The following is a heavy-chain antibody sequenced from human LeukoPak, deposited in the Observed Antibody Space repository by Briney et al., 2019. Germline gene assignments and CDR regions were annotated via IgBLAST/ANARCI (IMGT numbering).Heavy chain of an antibody. CDR3: ATQPSAYYYDSSGYYHGAFDI. Sequence: GRSLRLSCAASGFTFSSYAMSWVRQAPGKGLEWVSAISGSGGSTYYADSVKGRFTISRDNSKNTLYLQMNSLRAEDTAVYYCATQPSAYYYDSSGYYHGAFDIWGQGTMVTVSS. J-gene: IGHJ3*02. CDR1: GFTFSSYA. D-gene: IGHD3-22*01. V-gene: IGHV3-23*01. CDR2: ISGSGGST.